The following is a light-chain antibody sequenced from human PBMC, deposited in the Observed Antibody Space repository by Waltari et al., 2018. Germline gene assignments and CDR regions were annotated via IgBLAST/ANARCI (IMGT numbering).Light chain of an antibody. CDR2: RNN. CDR1: SSNIGSNY. V-gene: IGLV1-47*01. J-gene: IGLJ2*01. Sequence: QSVLTQPPSASGTPGQRVTISCSGSSSNIGSNYVYWYRQPPGTAPKLLIYRNNQRPSGVPDRFSGSKSGTSASLAISGLRSEEEGDYYCAAWDDSLSGPVFGGGTKLTVL. CDR3: AAWDDSLSGPV.